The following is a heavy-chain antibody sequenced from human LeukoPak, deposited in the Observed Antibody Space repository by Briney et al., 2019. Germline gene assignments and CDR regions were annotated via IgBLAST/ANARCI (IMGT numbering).Heavy chain of an antibody. CDR3: TTQYCSSTTCLYPFDY. CDR2: IKRKTDAGTT. J-gene: IGHJ4*02. D-gene: IGHD2-2*01. V-gene: IGHV3-15*01. CDR1: GFTFINAW. Sequence: GGSLRLSCAASGFTFINAWMSWVRQAPGKGLEWVGHIKRKTDAGTTDYAAPVKGRFTISRDDTKNTLYLQMNSLKTEDTAMYYCTTQYCSSTTCLYPFDYWGQGTLVTVSS.